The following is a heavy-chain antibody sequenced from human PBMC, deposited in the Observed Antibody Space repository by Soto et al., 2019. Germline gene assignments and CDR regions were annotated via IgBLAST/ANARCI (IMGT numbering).Heavy chain of an antibody. J-gene: IGHJ4*02. Sequence: EVQLVESGGGLVQPGGSLRLSCVVSGFTLGAYSMNWVRQAPGKGLEWVSYISDSGSRMYYADSVKGRFTISRDSARNSLFLQMNILRAEDTAVYYCAPQGVGATGYLYWGQGTLVTVSS. CDR3: APQGVGATGYLY. CDR1: GFTLGAYS. D-gene: IGHD1-26*01. CDR2: ISDSGSRM. V-gene: IGHV3-48*01.